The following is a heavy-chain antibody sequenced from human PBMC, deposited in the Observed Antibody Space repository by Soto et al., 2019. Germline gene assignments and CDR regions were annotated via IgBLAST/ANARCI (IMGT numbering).Heavy chain of an antibody. J-gene: IGHJ6*02. Sequence: PGGSLRLSCAASGFTFSSYWMHWVRQAPGQGLVWVSRINSDGSSATYADSVKGRFTVSRDNAKNTLYLQMNSLRAEDTAVYYCARDLPTNGDGMDVWGQGTTVTVSS. D-gene: IGHD2-8*01. CDR2: INSDGSSA. CDR3: ARDLPTNGDGMDV. V-gene: IGHV3-74*01. CDR1: GFTFSSYW.